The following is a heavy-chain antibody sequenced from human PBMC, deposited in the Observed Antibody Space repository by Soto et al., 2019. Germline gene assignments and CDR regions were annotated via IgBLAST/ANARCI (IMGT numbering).Heavy chain of an antibody. D-gene: IGHD5-12*01. CDR3: ARGNHRWLQLWYLDL. CDR1: GGTFISYT. Sequence: QVQLVQSGAEVKKPGSWVTVACQASGGTFISYTISWVRQAPGEGLEWMGGIIPILGTAKYAQKFQGRVTITADASTSTAYMELSSLRSQDTAVYYCARGNHRWLQLWYLDLWGRGTLVTVSS. J-gene: IGHJ2*01. CDR2: IIPILGTA. V-gene: IGHV1-69*12.